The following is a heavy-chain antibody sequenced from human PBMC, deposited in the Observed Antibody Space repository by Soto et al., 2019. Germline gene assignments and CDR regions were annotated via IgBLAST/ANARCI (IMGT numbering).Heavy chain of an antibody. V-gene: IGHV3-23*01. D-gene: IGHD3-3*01. CDR1: GFTFSSCV. CDR2: ISGSGGSA. Sequence: EVQLLESGGDLVQPGGSLRLSCAATGFTFSSCVMSWVRQAPGKGLEWVSTISGSGGSAYYADSVKGRFTISRDNSKNTLYLQMNSLRVDDTAVYYCAKGLPDMIFGVLIRFDSWGQGTLVIVSS. J-gene: IGHJ4*02. CDR3: AKGLPDMIFGVLIRFDS.